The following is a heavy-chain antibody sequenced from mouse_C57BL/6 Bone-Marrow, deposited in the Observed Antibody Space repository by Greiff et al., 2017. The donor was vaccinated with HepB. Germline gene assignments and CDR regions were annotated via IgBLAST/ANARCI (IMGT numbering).Heavy chain of an antibody. D-gene: IGHD1-1*01. J-gene: IGHJ3*01. CDR1: GYTFTDYY. CDR3: AREFFFYGSSSWFAY. V-gene: IGHV1-19*01. Sequence: VQLQQSGPVLVKPGASVKMSCKASGYTFTDYYMNWVKQSHGKSLEWIGVINPYNGGTSYNQKFKGKATLTVDKSSSTAYMELNSLTSEDSAVYYCAREFFFYGSSSWFAYWGQGTLVTVSA. CDR2: INPYNGGT.